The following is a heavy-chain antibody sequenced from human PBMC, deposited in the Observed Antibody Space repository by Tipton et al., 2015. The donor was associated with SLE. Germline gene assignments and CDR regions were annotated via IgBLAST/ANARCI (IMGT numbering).Heavy chain of an antibody. Sequence: TLSLTCTVSGGSSRNIGYYWGWIRQAPGKGLEWIGIIDYSGNSYYNPSLQSRATISMDTSKNQFSLRLSSVTAADTAVYYCARWIGDFWGQGTLVTVSS. CDR3: ARWIGDF. CDR2: IDYSGNS. D-gene: IGHD3-10*01. V-gene: IGHV4-39*01. J-gene: IGHJ4*02. CDR1: GGSSRNIGYY.